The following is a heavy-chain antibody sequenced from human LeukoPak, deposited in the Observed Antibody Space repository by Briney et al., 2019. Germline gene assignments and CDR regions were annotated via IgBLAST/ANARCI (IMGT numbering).Heavy chain of an antibody. V-gene: IGHV4-61*01. CDR3: ARGRVGLQWLTRGDYYFDY. Sequence: SETLSLTCTVSGYSISSGYYWGWIRQPPGKGLEWIGYIYYSGSTNYNPSLKSRVTISVDTSKNQFSLKLSSVTAADTAVYYCARGRVGLQWLTRGDYYFDYWGQGTLVTVSS. J-gene: IGHJ4*02. D-gene: IGHD6-19*01. CDR1: GYSISSGYY. CDR2: IYYSGST.